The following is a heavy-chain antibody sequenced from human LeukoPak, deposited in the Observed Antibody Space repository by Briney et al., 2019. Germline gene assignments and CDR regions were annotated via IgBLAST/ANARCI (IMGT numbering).Heavy chain of an antibody. J-gene: IGHJ5*02. V-gene: IGHV4-39*01. CDR2: MFYTGGT. CDR3: ARLAIGISPWWFYP. Sequence: SETLSLTCTISGVSISSRSHYWGWVRQPPGKALEYIGSMFYTGGTYYNPTLKSRVTISGDTSKNQFFLNLRSVTAADTAVYYCARLAIGISPWWFYPWGRGTPIIVSS. D-gene: IGHD1-14*01. CDR1: GVSISSRSHY.